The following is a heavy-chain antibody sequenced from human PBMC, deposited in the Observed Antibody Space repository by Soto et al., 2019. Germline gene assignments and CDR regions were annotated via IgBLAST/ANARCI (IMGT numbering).Heavy chain of an antibody. Sequence: SETLSLTCIVSGESISSSSYYWGWIRQPPGKGLEWIGSIYYSGRTYYNPSFKGRVTISIDTSKNQFSLKLSSVTATDTAVYYCARKRTTVVTQAYFDHWGQGALVTVYS. CDR3: ARKRTTVVTQAYFDH. CDR2: IYYSGRT. CDR1: GESISSSSYY. J-gene: IGHJ4*02. V-gene: IGHV4-39*01. D-gene: IGHD2-21*02.